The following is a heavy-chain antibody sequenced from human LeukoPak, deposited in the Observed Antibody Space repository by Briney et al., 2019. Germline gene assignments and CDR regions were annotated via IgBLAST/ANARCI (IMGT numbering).Heavy chain of an antibody. J-gene: IGHJ3*02. CDR1: GFTFSTYN. V-gene: IGHV3-48*02. CDR2: IGSSSRTI. Sequence: PGGSLRLSCAASGFTFSTYNMNWVRQAPGKGLEWISYIGSSSRTIYYAESVKGRFTISRDNAKNSLYLQINGLRDEDTAVYYCARDRSPNDAFDIWGQGTMVSVYS. CDR3: ARDRSPNDAFDI. D-gene: IGHD1-1*01.